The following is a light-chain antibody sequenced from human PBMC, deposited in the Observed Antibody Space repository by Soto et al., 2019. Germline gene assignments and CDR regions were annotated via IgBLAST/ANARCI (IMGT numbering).Light chain of an antibody. Sequence: EIVLTQSPATLSLSPGERATLSCRASQSVSTYLAWYQQKPGQAPRLLIFDASNRATGIPARFSGRGSGTDFTLPISSLEPEVFAVYYCQQRGKWPPALNFGGGTKVEI. CDR3: QQRGKWPPALN. CDR2: DAS. J-gene: IGKJ4*01. V-gene: IGKV3-11*01. CDR1: QSVSTY.